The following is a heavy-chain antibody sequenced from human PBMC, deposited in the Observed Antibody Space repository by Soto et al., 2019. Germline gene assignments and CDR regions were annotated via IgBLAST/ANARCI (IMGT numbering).Heavy chain of an antibody. J-gene: IGHJ6*02. CDR1: GFTFSDYA. D-gene: IGHD1-26*01. Sequence: PGGSRRCSCAASGFTFSDYALSWGRQAPGKGLEWVSTISGSGRSTYYADSVKGRFTTSRDTSKNTLYLQMHSLRAEDTAVYKCAKDANRGRPWYYYGMDVWGQGXRVTAS. CDR3: AKDANRGRPWYYYGMDV. CDR2: ISGSGRST. V-gene: IGHV3-23*01.